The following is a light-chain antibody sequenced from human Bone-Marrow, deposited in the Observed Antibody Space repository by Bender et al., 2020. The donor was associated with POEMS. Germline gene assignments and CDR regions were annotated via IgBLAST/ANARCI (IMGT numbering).Light chain of an antibody. V-gene: IGLV2-23*02. CDR3: CSYADNSVWV. CDR2: EVS. CDR1: SSDLGIYNY. J-gene: IGLJ3*02. Sequence: QSALTQPPSASGSPGQSVTISCTRTSSDLGIYNYVSWYQQYPGKAPKLIIYEVSKRPSGVSNRFSGSKSDNTASLTISGLQAEDEADFYCCSYADNSVWVFGGGTKLTVL.